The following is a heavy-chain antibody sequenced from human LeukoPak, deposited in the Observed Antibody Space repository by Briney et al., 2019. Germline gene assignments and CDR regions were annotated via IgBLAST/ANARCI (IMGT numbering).Heavy chain of an antibody. D-gene: IGHD6-6*01. Sequence: SETLSLTCTVSGGSISSSSYYWGWIRQPPGKGLEWIGSIYYSGSTNYNPSLKSRVTISLDTSKNQFSLNLRSVTAADTAVYYCARVTQLAGYAFDIWGQGTMVTVSS. J-gene: IGHJ3*02. V-gene: IGHV4-39*07. CDR1: GGSISSSSYY. CDR3: ARVTQLAGYAFDI. CDR2: IYYSGST.